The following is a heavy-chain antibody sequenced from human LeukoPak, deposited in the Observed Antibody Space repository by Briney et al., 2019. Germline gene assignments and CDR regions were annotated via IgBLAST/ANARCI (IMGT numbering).Heavy chain of an antibody. D-gene: IGHD6-13*01. CDR2: VNHSGST. Sequence: PSETLSLTCAVYGGSFSGYYWSWIRQPPGKGLEWIGEVNHSGSTYYNPSLKSRVTISVDTSKNQFSLKLSSVTAADTAVYYCARQEGSSWYFDYWGQGTLVTVSS. V-gene: IGHV4-34*01. J-gene: IGHJ4*02. CDR1: GGSFSGYY. CDR3: ARQEGSSWYFDY.